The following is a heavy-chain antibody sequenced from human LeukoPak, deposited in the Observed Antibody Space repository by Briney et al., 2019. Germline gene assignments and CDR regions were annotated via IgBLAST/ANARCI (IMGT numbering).Heavy chain of an antibody. D-gene: IGHD6-6*01. CDR2: IIPIFGTA. J-gene: IGHJ5*02. CDR1: GGTFSSYA. Sequence: SVKVSCKASGGTFSSYAISWVRQAPGQGLEWMGGIIPIFGTANYAQKFQGRVTITADESTSTAYMELSSLRSEDTAVYYCARSIAVPLLHNWFDPWGQGTLVTVSS. CDR3: ARSIAVPLLHNWFDP. V-gene: IGHV1-69*13.